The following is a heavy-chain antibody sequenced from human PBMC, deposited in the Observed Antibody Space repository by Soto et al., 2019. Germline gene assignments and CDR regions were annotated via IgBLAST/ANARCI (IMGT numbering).Heavy chain of an antibody. CDR3: ARVPDYGSGSYYNGTKSMDV. Sequence: TLSLTCTVSGGSISSGGYYWSWIRQHPGKGLEWIGYIYYSGSTYYNPSLKSRVTISVDTSKNQFSLKLSSVTAADTAVYYCARVPDYGSGSYYNGTKSMDVWGQGTTVTVSS. D-gene: IGHD3-10*01. CDR2: IYYSGST. V-gene: IGHV4-31*03. CDR1: GGSISSGGYY. J-gene: IGHJ6*02.